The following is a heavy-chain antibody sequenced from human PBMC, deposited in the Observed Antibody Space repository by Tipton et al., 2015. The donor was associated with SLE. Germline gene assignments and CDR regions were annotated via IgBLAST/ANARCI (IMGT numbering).Heavy chain of an antibody. CDR1: GGAISSYY. J-gene: IGHJ4*02. CDR3: ARGSLAVAAPYFDY. V-gene: IGHV4-4*07. Sequence: TLSLTCTVSGGAISSYYWSWIRQPAGKGLEGIRRFYTSGSTNYSPSLKSRVTMSVDTSKNQFSLKLSSVTAADTAVYYCARGSLAVAAPYFDYWGQGTLVTVSS. CDR2: FYTSGST. D-gene: IGHD6-19*01.